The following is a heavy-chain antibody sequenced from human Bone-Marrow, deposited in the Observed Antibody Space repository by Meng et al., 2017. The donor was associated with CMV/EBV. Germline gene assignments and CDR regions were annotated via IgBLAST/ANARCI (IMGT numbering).Heavy chain of an antibody. V-gene: IGHV1-69*10. D-gene: IGHD1-26*01. Sequence: SVKVSCKASGGTFSSYAISWVRQAPGQGLEWMGGIIPILGIANYAQKFQGRVTITADKSTSTAYMELSSLRSEDTAVYYGARVRGWELHSIVYYYYGMDVWGQGTTVTVSS. CDR1: GGTFSSYA. CDR3: ARVRGWELHSIVYYYYGMDV. CDR2: IIPILGIA. J-gene: IGHJ6*02.